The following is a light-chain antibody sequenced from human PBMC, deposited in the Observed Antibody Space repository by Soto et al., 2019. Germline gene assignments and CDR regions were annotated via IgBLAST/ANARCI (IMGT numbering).Light chain of an antibody. V-gene: IGKV1-39*01. CDR3: QQTYSSPIT. Sequence: DIQLTQSPSSLSASVPDRVIINCRASQSISNHLNWYQQKPGKAPKLLISAASILQSGVPSRFSGSGSGTDFTLTISNLQPEDFAGYYCQQTYSSPITFGQGSRLEIK. CDR1: QSISNH. J-gene: IGKJ5*01. CDR2: AAS.